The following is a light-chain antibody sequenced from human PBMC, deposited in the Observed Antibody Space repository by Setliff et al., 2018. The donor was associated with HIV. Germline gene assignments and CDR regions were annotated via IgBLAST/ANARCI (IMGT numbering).Light chain of an antibody. V-gene: IGLV1-40*01. CDR1: NSNIGAGYD. CDR3: QSFDGSLSGTTL. CDR2: DNV. Sequence: QFVLTQPPSVSGAPGQRVTISCTGSNSNIGAGYDVHWYQQFPGTAPKLLIFDNVNRPSGVPDRFSGSKSGTSASLAITGLQPEDEADYYCQSFDGSLSGTTLFGGGTKATVL. J-gene: IGLJ3*02.